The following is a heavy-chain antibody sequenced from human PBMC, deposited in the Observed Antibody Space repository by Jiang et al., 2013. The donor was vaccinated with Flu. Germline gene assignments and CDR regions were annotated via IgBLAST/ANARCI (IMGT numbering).Heavy chain of an antibody. V-gene: IGHV4-4*02. Sequence: GPGLVKPSGTLSLTCGVSGDSISSRNWWSWVRQPPGKGLEWIGEIYHSGSTNYNPSLKSRVTISVDTSKNQFSLKLSSVTAADTAVYYCARFLGGNYSPYYFDYWGQGTLVTVSS. CDR3: ARFLGGNYSPYYFDY. CDR1: GDSISSRNW. J-gene: IGHJ4*02. D-gene: IGHD1-26*01. CDR2: IYHSGST.